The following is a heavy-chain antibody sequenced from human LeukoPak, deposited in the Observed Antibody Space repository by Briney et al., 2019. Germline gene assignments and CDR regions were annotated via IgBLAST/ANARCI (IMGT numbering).Heavy chain of an antibody. J-gene: IGHJ5*02. CDR1: GGSFSGYY. CDR3: ARASCGGGTCYDSRGWFDP. Sequence: SETLSLTCAVYGGSFSGYYWSWIRQPPGKGLEWIGEINHSGSTNYNPSLKSRVTISVDTSKNQFSLKLRSVTAADTAVYYCARASCGGGTCYDSRGWFDPWGQGTLVTVSS. CDR2: INHSGST. D-gene: IGHD2-15*01. V-gene: IGHV4-34*01.